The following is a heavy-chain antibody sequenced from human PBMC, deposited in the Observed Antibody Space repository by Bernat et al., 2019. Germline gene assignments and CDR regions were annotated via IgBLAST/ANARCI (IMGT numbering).Heavy chain of an antibody. CDR1: GFTLSDHY. V-gene: IGHV3-72*01. CDR2: TRDKAKSYTT. J-gene: IGHJ4*02. Sequence: EVQLVESGGGLVQPGGSLRLSCAGSGFTLSDHYMDWIRQAPGKGLEWVGLTRDKAKSYTTEYAASVKGRFTISRDDSGNSLYLQINSLKSEDTAVYYCARLPTSVVVTADWGQGTLVIVSS. CDR3: ARLPTSVVVTAD. D-gene: IGHD2-21*02.